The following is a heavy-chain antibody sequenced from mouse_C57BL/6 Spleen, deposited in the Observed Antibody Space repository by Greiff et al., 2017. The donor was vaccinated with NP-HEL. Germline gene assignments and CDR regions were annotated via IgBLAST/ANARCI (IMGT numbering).Heavy chain of an antibody. CDR1: GYTFTDYN. Sequence: VQLQQSGPELVKPGASVKIPCKASGYTFTDYNMDWVKQSHGKSLEWIGDINPNNGGTIYNQKFKGKATLTVDKSSSTAYMELRSLTSEDTAVSYSARTQTGTRYFDYWGQGTTLTLSS. CDR3: ARTQTGTRYFDY. D-gene: IGHD4-1*01. CDR2: INPNNGGT. J-gene: IGHJ2*01. V-gene: IGHV1-18*01.